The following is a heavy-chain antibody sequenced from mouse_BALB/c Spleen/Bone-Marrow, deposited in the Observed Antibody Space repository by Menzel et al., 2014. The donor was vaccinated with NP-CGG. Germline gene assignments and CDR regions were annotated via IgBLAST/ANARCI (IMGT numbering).Heavy chain of an antibody. CDR2: ISPGSGGV. D-gene: IGHD2-4*01. Sequence: VMLVESGAELVRPGTSVKVSCKASGYAFTNYWIEWVKQRPGQGLEWIGVISPGSGGVNYNEKFKGKATLTADKSSSTAYIQLSSLTSDDSAVYFCSREITRYAVDYWGQGTSVTVSS. J-gene: IGHJ4*01. CDR3: SREITRYAVDY. V-gene: IGHV1-54*01. CDR1: GYAFTNYW.